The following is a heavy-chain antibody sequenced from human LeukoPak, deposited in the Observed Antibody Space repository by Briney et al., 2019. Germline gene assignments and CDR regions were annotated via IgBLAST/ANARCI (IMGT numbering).Heavy chain of an antibody. Sequence: GGSLRLSCAASGFTFSSYWMHWVRQAPGKGLVWVSRINSDGSRTTYADSVKGRFTISRDNAKNTLYLQMNSLRAEDTAVYYCARAPGYGAAYYFDYWGQGTLVTVSS. CDR3: ARAPGYGAAYYFDY. CDR2: INSDGSRT. D-gene: IGHD1-1*01. CDR1: GFTFSSYW. V-gene: IGHV3-74*01. J-gene: IGHJ4*02.